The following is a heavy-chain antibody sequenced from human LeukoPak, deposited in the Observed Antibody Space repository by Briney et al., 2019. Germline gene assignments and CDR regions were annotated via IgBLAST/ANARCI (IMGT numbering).Heavy chain of an antibody. J-gene: IGHJ4*02. CDR3: ARDRWAIDY. D-gene: IGHD4-23*01. CDR2: IWYDGSNK. Sequence: GGSLRLSCVASGFTFSTYGMHWVRQAPGKGLEWVAVIWYDGSNKYYADSVKGRFAISRDSSKNTLYLQMNSLRDEDTAVYYCARDRWAIDYWGQGTLVTVSS. CDR1: GFTFSTYG. V-gene: IGHV3-33*01.